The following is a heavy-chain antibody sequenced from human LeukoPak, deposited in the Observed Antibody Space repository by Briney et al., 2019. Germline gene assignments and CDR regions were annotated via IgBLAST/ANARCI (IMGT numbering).Heavy chain of an antibody. CDR1: GYSISSGYY. CDR2: IYHSGNT. V-gene: IGHV4-38-2*02. D-gene: IGHD4-17*01. J-gene: IGHJ4*02. Sequence: SETLSPTCTVSGYSISSGYYWGWIRQPPGKGLEWIGSIYHSGNTYYNPSLKSRVTISVDTSKNQFSLKLSSVTAADTAVYYCARAGYGDSDFDYWGQGTLVTVSS. CDR3: ARAGYGDSDFDY.